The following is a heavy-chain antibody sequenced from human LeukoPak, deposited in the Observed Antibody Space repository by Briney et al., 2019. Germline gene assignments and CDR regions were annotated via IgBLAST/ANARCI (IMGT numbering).Heavy chain of an antibody. Sequence: PSETLSLTCAVYGGSFSGYYWSWIRQPPGKGLEWIGEINHSGSTNYNPSLKSRVTISVDTSKNQFSLKLSSVTAADTAVYYCARRDPLGYFDYWGQGTLVTVSS. J-gene: IGHJ4*02. CDR1: GGSFSGYY. D-gene: IGHD3-16*01. V-gene: IGHV4-34*01. CDR2: INHSGST. CDR3: ARRDPLGYFDY.